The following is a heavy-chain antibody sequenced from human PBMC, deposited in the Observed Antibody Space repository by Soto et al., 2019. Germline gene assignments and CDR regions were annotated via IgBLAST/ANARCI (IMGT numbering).Heavy chain of an antibody. J-gene: IGHJ4*02. CDR3: ARYYYARAHYDDHFDY. Sequence: QVQLVQSGAEVRKLGASVKVSCETSGYSFSDYAIHWVRQAPGQGLEWMGWINIGSGTTKYSQRFQGRLTITTDTSASAAYMQMRSLRSEDTATYYCARYYYARAHYDDHFDYWGQGTLVTVSS. D-gene: IGHD3-10*02. V-gene: IGHV1-3*04. CDR1: GYSFSDYA. CDR2: INIGSGTT.